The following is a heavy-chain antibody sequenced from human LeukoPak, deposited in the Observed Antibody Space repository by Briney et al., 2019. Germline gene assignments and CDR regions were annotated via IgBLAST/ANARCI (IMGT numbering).Heavy chain of an antibody. D-gene: IGHD3-22*01. CDR1: GYSISSGYY. V-gene: IGHV4-38-2*01. Sequence: PSETLSLTCAVSGYSISSGYYWGWIRQPPGKGLEWIGEINHSGSTNYNPSLKSRVTISVDTSKNQFSLKLSSVTAADTAVYYCARHSPYYYDSSGLDYWGQGTLVTVSS. CDR2: INHSGST. J-gene: IGHJ4*02. CDR3: ARHSPYYYDSSGLDY.